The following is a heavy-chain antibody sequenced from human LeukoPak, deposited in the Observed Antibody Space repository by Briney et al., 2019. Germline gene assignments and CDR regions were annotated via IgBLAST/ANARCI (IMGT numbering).Heavy chain of an antibody. D-gene: IGHD2-15*01. V-gene: IGHV3-33*01. Sequence: RGSLRLSCAASGFTFSSYCTHWVRQAPGKGLEWVAVIWYDGSNKYYADSVKGRFTISRDNSKNTLYLQMNSLRAEDTAVYYCARSMVAATLDYWGQGTLVTVSS. CDR1: GFTFSSYC. J-gene: IGHJ4*02. CDR2: IWYDGSNK. CDR3: ARSMVAATLDY.